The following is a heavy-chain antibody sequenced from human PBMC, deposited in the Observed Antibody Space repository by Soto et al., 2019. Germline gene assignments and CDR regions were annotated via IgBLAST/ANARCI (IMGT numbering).Heavy chain of an antibody. CDR3: ARESVSAGLDY. Sequence: GGSLRLSCAASGFTFSSYGMHWVRQAPGKGLEWVAVIWYDGSNKYYADSVKGRFTISRDNSKNTLYLQMNSLRAEDTAVYYCARESVSAGLDYWGQGTLVTVSS. V-gene: IGHV3-33*01. J-gene: IGHJ4*02. CDR1: GFTFSSYG. CDR2: IWYDGSNK.